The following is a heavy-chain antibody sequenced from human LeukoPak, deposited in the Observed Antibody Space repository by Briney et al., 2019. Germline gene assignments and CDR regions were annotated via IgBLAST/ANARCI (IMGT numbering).Heavy chain of an antibody. CDR2: IYTSGST. D-gene: IGHD3-22*01. Sequence: SETLSLTCTVSGYSISSGYYWGWIRQPPGKGLEWIGRIYTSGSTNYNPSLKSRVTMSVDTSKNQFSLKLSSVTAADTAVYYCARDGSSGAFDIWGQGTMVTVSS. CDR1: GYSISSGYY. V-gene: IGHV4-38-2*02. J-gene: IGHJ3*02. CDR3: ARDGSSGAFDI.